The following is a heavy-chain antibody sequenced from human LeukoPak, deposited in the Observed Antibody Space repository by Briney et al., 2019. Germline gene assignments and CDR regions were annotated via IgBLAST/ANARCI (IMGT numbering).Heavy chain of an antibody. CDR2: ISSSGSTI. D-gene: IGHD3-22*01. J-gene: IGHJ4*02. Sequence: GGSLRLSCAASGFTFSDYYMSWIRQAPGKGLERVSYISSSGSTIYYADSVKGRFTISRDNAKNSLYLQMNSLRAEDTAVYYCARDYYYDSSGYSNYWGQGTLVTVSS. V-gene: IGHV3-11*01. CDR3: ARDYYYDSSGYSNY. CDR1: GFTFSDYY.